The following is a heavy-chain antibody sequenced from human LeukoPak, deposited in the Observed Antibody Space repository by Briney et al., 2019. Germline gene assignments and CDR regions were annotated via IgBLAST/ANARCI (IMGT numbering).Heavy chain of an antibody. CDR2: IYHSGST. V-gene: IGHV4-4*02. CDR3: ARSSVYDYVWGSYPDMYYFDY. Sequence: SETLSLTCAVSGGSISSSNWWGWVRQPPGKGLEWIGEIYHSGSTNYNPSLKSRVTISVDKSKNQFSLKLSSVTAADTAVYYCARSSVYDYVWGSYPDMYYFDYWGQGTLVTVSS. D-gene: IGHD3-16*02. CDR1: GGSISSSNW. J-gene: IGHJ4*02.